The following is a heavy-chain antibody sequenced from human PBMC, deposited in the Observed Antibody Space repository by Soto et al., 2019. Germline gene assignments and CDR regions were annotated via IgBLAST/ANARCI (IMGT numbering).Heavy chain of an antibody. CDR2: IDYRGTI. Sequence: PSETLSLTCTVTGGSIATSSYFWAWIRRPPGKGLEWIGSIDYRGTIYNNPSLKSRVTISVDTSKNHFSLNLDSVTAADTALYYCSRRAPDGFDPWGQGTLVTVSS. V-gene: IGHV4-39*02. CDR3: SRRAPDGFDP. J-gene: IGHJ5*02. CDR1: GGSIATSSYF.